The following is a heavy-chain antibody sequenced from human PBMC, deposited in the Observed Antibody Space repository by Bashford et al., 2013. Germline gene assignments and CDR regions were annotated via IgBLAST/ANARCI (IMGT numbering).Heavy chain of an antibody. CDR1: GGSISSYY. CDR3: AGGFADAWEILYS. CDR2: IHYSGST. Sequence: SETLSLTCTVSGGSISSYYCGWIRQPPGKGLEWIANIHYSGSTYYNPSLKSRVTISVDASKNQFSLNLNSVTAADTAVYFCAGGFADAWEILYSWGQGTLVTVSS. V-gene: IGHV4-59*04. J-gene: IGHJ4*02. D-gene: IGHD1-26*01.